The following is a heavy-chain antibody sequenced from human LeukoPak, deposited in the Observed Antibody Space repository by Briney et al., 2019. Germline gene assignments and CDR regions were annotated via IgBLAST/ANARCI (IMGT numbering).Heavy chain of an antibody. CDR3: ARDDHEAVAGIWDAFDI. Sequence: PGGSLRLSCAASGFTFSSYSMNWVRQAPGKGLEWVSSISSSSSYIYYADSVKGRFTISRDNAKNSLYLQMNSLRAEDTAVYYCARDDHEAVAGIWDAFDIWGQGTMVTVSS. V-gene: IGHV3-21*01. CDR1: GFTFSSYS. CDR2: ISSSSSYI. D-gene: IGHD6-19*01. J-gene: IGHJ3*02.